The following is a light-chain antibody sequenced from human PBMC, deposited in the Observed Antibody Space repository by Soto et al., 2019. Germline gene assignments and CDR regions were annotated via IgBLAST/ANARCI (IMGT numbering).Light chain of an antibody. CDR2: DAS. CDR1: QSISTW. Sequence: DIQMTQSPSSVSASVGDRVSITCRASQSISTWLAWYQQKPGKAPKYLIYDASSLHSGVPSRFSGSGSGTDFTLTISSLQPEDSATYYCQQANHFPLTFGGGTRVEIK. J-gene: IGKJ4*02. V-gene: IGKV1-12*01. CDR3: QQANHFPLT.